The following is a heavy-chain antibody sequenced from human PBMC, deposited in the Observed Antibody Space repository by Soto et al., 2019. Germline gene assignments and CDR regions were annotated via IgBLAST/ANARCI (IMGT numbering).Heavy chain of an antibody. CDR2: ISSSGSTI. V-gene: IGHV3-48*03. Sequence: PGGSLRVSCAAAGFTIGSYEMNCVRQAPGKGLEWVSYISSSGSTIYYADSVKGRFTISRDNAKNSLYLQMNSLRAEDKAVYYCARDHKVGDYYYGMDVWGQGTTVTVSS. CDR1: GFTIGSYE. CDR3: ARDHKVGDYYYGMDV. J-gene: IGHJ6*02.